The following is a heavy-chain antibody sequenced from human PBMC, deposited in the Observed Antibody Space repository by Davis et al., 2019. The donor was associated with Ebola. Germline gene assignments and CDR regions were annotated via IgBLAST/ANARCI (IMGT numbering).Heavy chain of an antibody. D-gene: IGHD3-22*01. V-gene: IGHV3-11*06. CDR2: ISSSSSYT. J-gene: IGHJ4*02. CDR1: GFTFSDYY. CDR3: ARSSSGYFYGLDY. Sequence: GESLKISCAAPGFTFSDYYMSWIRQAPGKGLEWVSYISSSSSYTNYADSVKGRFTISRDNAKNSLYLQMNSLRAEDTAVYYCARSSSGYFYGLDYWGQGTLVTVSS.